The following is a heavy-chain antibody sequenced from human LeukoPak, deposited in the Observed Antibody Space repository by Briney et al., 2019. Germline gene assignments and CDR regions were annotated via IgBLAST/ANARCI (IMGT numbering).Heavy chain of an antibody. J-gene: IGHJ4*02. CDR2: ISWNGGRM. Sequence: PGGSLRLSCAASGFTFDAYAMHWVRHAPGKGLEWVSGISWNGGRMGYAVSVKGRFTISRDNAKNSLYLQMNSLRDEDTALYYCAKDITGGRSSPYFDSWGQGTLVTVSS. D-gene: IGHD6-6*01. CDR3: AKDITGGRSSPYFDS. V-gene: IGHV3-9*01. CDR1: GFTFDAYA.